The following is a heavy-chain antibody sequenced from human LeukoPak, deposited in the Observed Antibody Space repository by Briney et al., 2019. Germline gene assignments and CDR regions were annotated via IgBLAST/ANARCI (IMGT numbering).Heavy chain of an antibody. J-gene: IGHJ1*01. Sequence: PGGSLRLSCAASGFTVSSNYMSWVRQAPGKGLEWVSVIYSGGSTYYADSVKGRFTISRDNSKNTLYLQMNSLRAEDTAVYYCARVHSSGWYWGGFQHWGQGTLVTVSS. V-gene: IGHV3-53*01. D-gene: IGHD6-19*01. CDR2: IYSGGST. CDR1: GFTVSSNY. CDR3: ARVHSSGWYWGGFQH.